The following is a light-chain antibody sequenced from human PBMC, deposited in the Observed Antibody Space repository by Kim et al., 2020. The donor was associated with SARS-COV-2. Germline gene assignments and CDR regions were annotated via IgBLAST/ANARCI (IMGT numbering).Light chain of an antibody. CDR1: SLRSYY. V-gene: IGLV3-19*01. J-gene: IGLJ2*01. CDR2: GKV. Sequence: VALGQTVTITCQGDSLRSYYATWYQQKPGQAPKVVIYGKVNRPSGVPDRFSGSSSGNTAYLTITGTQAGDEADYYCNSRDSNDYVVFGGGTKVTVL. CDR3: NSRDSNDYVV.